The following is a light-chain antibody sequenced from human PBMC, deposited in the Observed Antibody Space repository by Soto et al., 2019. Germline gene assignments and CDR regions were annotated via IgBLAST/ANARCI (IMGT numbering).Light chain of an antibody. V-gene: IGKV1-39*01. CDR3: QQSYSTPHT. CDR2: AAS. CDR1: QSISSY. J-gene: IGKJ5*01. Sequence: IQLTQFPSSLSASVGDRVTITCRASQSISSYLNWYQQKPGKAPKLLIYAASSLQSGVPSRFSGSGSGTDFTLTISSLQPEDFATYYCQQSYSTPHTFGQGTRLKIK.